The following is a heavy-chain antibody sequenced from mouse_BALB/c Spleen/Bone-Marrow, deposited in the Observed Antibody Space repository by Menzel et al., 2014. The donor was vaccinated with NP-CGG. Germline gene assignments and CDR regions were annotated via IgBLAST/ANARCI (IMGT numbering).Heavy chain of an antibody. J-gene: IGHJ3*01. CDR1: GFPFSRYD. CDR3: ARQDGYDGTWFAY. D-gene: IGHD2-2*01. Sequence: EVQLVESGGGLVKPGGSLKLSCAASGFPFSRYDMSWVRQTPEKRLEWVATISSGGPYTYYPVSVKGRFTISRDNARNTLYLQMSSLRSEDTALYYCARQDGYDGTWFAYWGQGTLVTVSA. CDR2: ISSGGPYT. V-gene: IGHV5-9*02.